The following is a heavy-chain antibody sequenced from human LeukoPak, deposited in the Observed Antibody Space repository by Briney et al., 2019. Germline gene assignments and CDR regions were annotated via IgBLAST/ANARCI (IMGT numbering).Heavy chain of an antibody. V-gene: IGHV4-59*01. CDR1: GGSISSYY. J-gene: IGHJ5*02. CDR2: IYYSGST. CDR3: AREEGYWFDP. Sequence: SETLSLTCTVSGGSISSYYWSWIRQPPGKGLEWIGYIYYSGSTNYNPSLKSRVTISVDTSKNQFSLKLSSVTAADTAVYYRAREEGYWFDPWGQGTLVTVSS.